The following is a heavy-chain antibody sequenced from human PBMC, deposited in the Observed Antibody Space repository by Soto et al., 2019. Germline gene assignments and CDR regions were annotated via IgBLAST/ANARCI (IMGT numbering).Heavy chain of an antibody. CDR3: TRSINGTTSSDY. V-gene: IGHV3-72*01. CDR1: GFTFSDYY. Sequence: EVQLVESGGGLVQPGGSLRLSCAGSGFTFSDYYIDWVRQAPGKGLEWVGRSRDKGNSYSTYYAASVKGRFTVSRDASKNSLYLQMNRLKAEDTSLYSCTRSINGTTSSDYWGQGTLVAISS. D-gene: IGHD1-7*01. CDR2: SRDKGNSYST. J-gene: IGHJ4*02.